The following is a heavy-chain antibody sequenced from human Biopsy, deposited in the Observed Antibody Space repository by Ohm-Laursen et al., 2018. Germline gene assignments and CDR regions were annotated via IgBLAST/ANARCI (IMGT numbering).Heavy chain of an antibody. D-gene: IGHD2-15*01. CDR3: AKGQDLRGGAEYFQH. J-gene: IGHJ1*01. CDR1: GYTFTGQY. Sequence: GASVKVSCKASGYTFTGQYLHWVRQVPGQGLEWMEWINPHSGTTKFAQDFQGRVTMTRDTSITTAYMELRRLRSDDTAVYYCAKGQDLRGGAEYFQHWGQGALVTVSS. CDR2: INPHSGTT. V-gene: IGHV1-2*02.